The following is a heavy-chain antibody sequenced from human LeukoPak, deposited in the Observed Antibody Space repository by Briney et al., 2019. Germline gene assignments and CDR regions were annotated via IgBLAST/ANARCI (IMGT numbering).Heavy chain of an antibody. Sequence: GGSLRLSCAASGFTFSSYSMNWVRQAPGKGLEWVSYISSSSSTIYYADSVKGRFTISRDNAKNSLYLQMNSLRADDTAVYYCAKDRDVWGSYPSWYFDYWGQGTLVTVSS. CDR1: GFTFSSYS. D-gene: IGHD3-16*02. CDR2: ISSSSSTI. V-gene: IGHV3-48*01. CDR3: AKDRDVWGSYPSWYFDY. J-gene: IGHJ4*02.